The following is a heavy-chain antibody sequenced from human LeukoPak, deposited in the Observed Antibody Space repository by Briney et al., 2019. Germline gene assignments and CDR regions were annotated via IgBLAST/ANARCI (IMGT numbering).Heavy chain of an antibody. CDR2: INHSGST. V-gene: IGHV4-34*01. CDR1: GGSFSGYY. Sequence: SETLSLTCAVYGGSFSGYYWSWIRQPPGKGLEWIGEINHSGSTNYNPSLKSRVTISVDTSKNQFSLKLSSVTAADTAVYYCARGHSSSWYFWFDPWGQGTLVTVSS. CDR3: ARGHSSSWYFWFDP. D-gene: IGHD6-13*01. J-gene: IGHJ5*02.